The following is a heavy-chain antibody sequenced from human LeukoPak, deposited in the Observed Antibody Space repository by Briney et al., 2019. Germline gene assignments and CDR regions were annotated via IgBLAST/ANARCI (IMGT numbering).Heavy chain of an antibody. D-gene: IGHD5-18*01. CDR2: INHSGST. CDR1: GGSFSGYY. CDR3: ARGGYSYGGTY. V-gene: IGHV4-34*01. J-gene: IGHJ4*02. Sequence: SETLSLTCAVYGGSFSGYYWSWIRQPPGKGLEWIGEINHSGSTNYNPSLKSRVTISVDTSKNQFSLKLSSVTAADTAVYYCARGGYSYGGTYWGQGTLVTVSS.